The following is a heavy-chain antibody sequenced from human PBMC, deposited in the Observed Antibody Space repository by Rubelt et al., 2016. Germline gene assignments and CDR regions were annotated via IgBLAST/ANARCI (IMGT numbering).Heavy chain of an antibody. V-gene: IGHV3-9*01. CDR2: ISWNSGSI. CDR3: AKVSHYDSSGYPLDY. D-gene: IGHD3-22*01. J-gene: IGHJ4*02. Sequence: VRQAPGKGLEWVSGISWNSGSIGYADSVKGRFTISRDNAKNSLYLQMNGLRAEDTALYYCAKVSHYDSSGYPLDYWGQGTLVTVSS.